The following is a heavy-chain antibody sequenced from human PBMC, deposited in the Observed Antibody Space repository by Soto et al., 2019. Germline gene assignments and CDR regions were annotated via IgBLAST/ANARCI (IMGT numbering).Heavy chain of an antibody. D-gene: IGHD7-27*01. CDR1: GFTFSSYW. CDR2: INSDGSST. CDR3: ARQWGNRYYYYGTDV. J-gene: IGHJ6*02. V-gene: IGHV3-74*01. Sequence: PGGSLRLSCAASGFTFSSYWMHWVRQAPGKGLVWVSRINSDGSSTSYADSVKGRFTTSRDNAKNTLYLQMNSLRAEDTAVYYCARQWGNRYYYYGTDVWGQGTTVTVSS.